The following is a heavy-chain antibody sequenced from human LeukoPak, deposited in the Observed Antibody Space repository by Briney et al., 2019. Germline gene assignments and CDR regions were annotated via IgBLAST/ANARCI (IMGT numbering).Heavy chain of an antibody. CDR1: GFTFSSYS. J-gene: IGHJ4*02. V-gene: IGHV3-21*01. CDR3: ARDDRYCGGDRYSDY. D-gene: IGHD2-21*02. CDR2: ISSSSSYI. Sequence: GGSLRLSCAAYGFTFSSYSMNWVRQAPGKGLEWVSSISSSSSYIYYADSVKGRFTISRDNAKNSLYLQMNSLRAEDTAVYYCARDDRYCGGDRYSDYWGQGTLVTVSS.